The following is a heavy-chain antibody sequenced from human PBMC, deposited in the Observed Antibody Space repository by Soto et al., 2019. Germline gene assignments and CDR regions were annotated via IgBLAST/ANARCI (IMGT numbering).Heavy chain of an antibody. V-gene: IGHV3-66*01. CDR3: VRENYYYGMDV. CDR2: INSGGNT. CDR1: GFEASVNY. Sequence: PGVSQTRSYKTSGFEASVNYMTLVRQAPVKGLELVSAINSGGNTFYADSVKGRFTISRDNSKNTLYLQMNSLRVEDTAMYYCVRENYYYGMDVWGQGT. J-gene: IGHJ6*02.